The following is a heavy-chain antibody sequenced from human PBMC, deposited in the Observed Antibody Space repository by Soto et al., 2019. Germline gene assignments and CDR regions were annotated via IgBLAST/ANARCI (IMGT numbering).Heavy chain of an antibody. CDR1: GFSFPTTGVA. Sequence: FRATLVNHAQPLTLTCTFRGFSFPTTGVAVGWIRQTPGGALEWLTLIYYNDDRRFSPSLKTRLTITGDTSKHQVVLSLTNVDPGDTATYFCAHSDGGYEIIYFDFWGQGIPVTVSS. D-gene: IGHD5-12*01. V-gene: IGHV2-5*01. J-gene: IGHJ4*02. CDR2: IYYNDDR. CDR3: AHSDGGYEIIYFDF.